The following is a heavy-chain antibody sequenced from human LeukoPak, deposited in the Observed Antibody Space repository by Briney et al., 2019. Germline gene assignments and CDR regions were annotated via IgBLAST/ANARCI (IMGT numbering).Heavy chain of an antibody. CDR3: ARVLATVTTTALYY. J-gene: IGHJ4*02. V-gene: IGHV1-2*02. D-gene: IGHD4-17*01. CDR2: INPNSGGT. CDR1: GYTFTGYY. Sequence: ASVKVSCKASGYTFTGYYMHWVRQAPGQGLEWMGWINPNSGGTNYAQKFQGRVTMTRDTSISTAYMELSRLRSDDTAVYYCARVLATVTTTALYYWGQGTLVTVSS.